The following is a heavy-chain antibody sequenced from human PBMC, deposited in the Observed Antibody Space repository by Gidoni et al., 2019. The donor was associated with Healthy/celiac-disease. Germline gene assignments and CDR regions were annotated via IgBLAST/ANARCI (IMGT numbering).Heavy chain of an antibody. CDR3: ARYSTMIVVVITSYYYYGMDV. V-gene: IGHV1-18*01. J-gene: IGHJ6*02. D-gene: IGHD3-22*01. CDR2: ISAYNGNT. Sequence: QVQLVQSGAEVKKPGASVKVSCKASGYTFTSYGISWVRQDPGQGLEWMGWISAYNGNTNYAQKLQGRVTMTTDTSTSTAYMELRSLRSDDTAVYYCARYSTMIVVVITSYYYYGMDVWGQGTTVTVSS. CDR1: GYTFTSYG.